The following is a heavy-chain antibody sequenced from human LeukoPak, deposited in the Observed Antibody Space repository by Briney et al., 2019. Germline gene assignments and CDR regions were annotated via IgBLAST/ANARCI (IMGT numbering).Heavy chain of an antibody. J-gene: IGHJ4*02. CDR3: ARDRHYYYDSSGYYWSF. Sequence: GGSLRLSCAASGLTFSSYWMSWVRQAPGKGLEWVANIKQDGSEKYYVDSVKGRFTISRDNAKNSLYLRMNSLRAEDTAVYYCARDRHYYYDSSGYYWSFWGQGALVTVSS. CDR2: IKQDGSEK. V-gene: IGHV3-7*01. CDR1: GLTFSSYW. D-gene: IGHD3-22*01.